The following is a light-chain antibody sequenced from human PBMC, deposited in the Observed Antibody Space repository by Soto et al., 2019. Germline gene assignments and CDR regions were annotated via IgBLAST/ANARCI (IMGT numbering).Light chain of an antibody. CDR2: GAS. CDR3: QQYNNWPLT. J-gene: IGKJ5*01. Sequence: EIVLTQSPDTLSVSPGERATLSCRASQTVGSTLAWYQQKPGQAPRLLIYGASTRASDTPARFSGSGSVTEFALTISSLQSEDFAVYYCQQYNNWPLTFGQGTRLENK. CDR1: QTVGST. V-gene: IGKV3D-15*01.